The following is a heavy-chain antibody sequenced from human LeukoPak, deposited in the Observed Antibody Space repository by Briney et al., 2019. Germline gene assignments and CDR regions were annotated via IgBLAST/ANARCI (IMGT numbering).Heavy chain of an antibody. J-gene: IGHJ4*02. Sequence: ASVKVSCKASGYTFTSYAMNWVRQAPGQGLEWMGWINTNTGNPTYAQGFTGRFVFSLDTSVSTAYLQISSLKAEDTAVYYCARTESYDILTGYYTYYSDYWGQGTLVTVSS. D-gene: IGHD3-9*01. CDR3: ARTESYDILTGYYTYYSDY. CDR1: GYTFTSYA. V-gene: IGHV7-4-1*02. CDR2: INTNTGNP.